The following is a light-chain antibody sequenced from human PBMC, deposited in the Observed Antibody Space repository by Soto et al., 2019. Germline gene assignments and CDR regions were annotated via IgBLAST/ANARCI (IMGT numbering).Light chain of an antibody. CDR3: QVWDSSADPRV. CDR2: NDS. J-gene: IGLJ3*02. Sequence: SYELTQPPSVSVAPGETATITCGGDNFGSKFVHWYQQKPGQAPVLVIFNDSDRPSGIPERFSASNSGNTATLTISRVDAGDEADYYCQVWDSSADPRVFGGGTKLTVL. CDR1: NFGSKF. V-gene: IGLV3-21*04.